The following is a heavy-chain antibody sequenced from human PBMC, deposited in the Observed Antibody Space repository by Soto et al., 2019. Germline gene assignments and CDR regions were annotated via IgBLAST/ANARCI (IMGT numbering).Heavy chain of an antibody. CDR3: ATSSGWYLFDY. J-gene: IGHJ4*02. CDR1: GFTFSSYA. CDR2: ISYDGSNK. D-gene: IGHD6-19*01. Sequence: TGGSLRLSCAASGFTFSSYAMHWVRQAPGKGLEWVAVISYDGSNKYYADSVKGRFTISRDNSKNTLYLQMNSLRAEDTAVYYCATSSGWYLFDYWGQGTLVTVSS. V-gene: IGHV3-30-3*01.